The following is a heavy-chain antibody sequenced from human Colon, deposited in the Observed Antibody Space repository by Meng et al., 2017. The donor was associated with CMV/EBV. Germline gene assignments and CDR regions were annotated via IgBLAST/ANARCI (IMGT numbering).Heavy chain of an antibody. D-gene: IGHD1-14*01. CDR1: GGPIISHSYY. Sequence: SETLSLTCSVSGGPIISHSYYWGWILQSPGKGLEWIGSINYSGTTYYSPSLKRRVALSVDTSKNQFSLTLTSLTAADTATYYCARTFGEPVDGYFDYWGQGTLVTVSS. V-gene: IGHV4-39*07. CDR3: ARTFGEPVDGYFDY. CDR2: INYSGTT. J-gene: IGHJ4*02.